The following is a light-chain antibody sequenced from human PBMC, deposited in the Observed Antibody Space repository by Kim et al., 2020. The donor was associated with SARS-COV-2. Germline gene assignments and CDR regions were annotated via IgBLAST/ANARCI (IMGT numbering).Light chain of an antibody. Sequence: ETVLTQSPGTLSVSPGERATLSCRASQSVSKNYVAWYQQKPGQAPRLLIYGASTRATGIPDRFSGSGSGTDFTLTISRLEPEDFGVYYCQQYGSSLRTFGQGTKADIK. CDR2: GAS. V-gene: IGKV3-20*01. CDR3: QQYGSSLRT. CDR1: QSVSKNY. J-gene: IGKJ1*01.